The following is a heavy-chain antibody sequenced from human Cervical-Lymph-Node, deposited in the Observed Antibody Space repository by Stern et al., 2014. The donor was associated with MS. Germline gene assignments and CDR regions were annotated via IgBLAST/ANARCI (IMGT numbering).Heavy chain of an antibody. D-gene: IGHD1-26*01. Sequence: QAQLVQSGAEVERPGASVKVSCKASGYTFTAYFLHWVRQAPGQGLEWRGWISPKTGSATYAQKFQDRVTMTRDTSINTGYMEVSSLRSDDTAVYYCARDRGSYSDYWGQGTLVAVSS. J-gene: IGHJ4*02. CDR3: ARDRGSYSDY. CDR1: GYTFTAYF. CDR2: ISPKTGSA. V-gene: IGHV1-2*02.